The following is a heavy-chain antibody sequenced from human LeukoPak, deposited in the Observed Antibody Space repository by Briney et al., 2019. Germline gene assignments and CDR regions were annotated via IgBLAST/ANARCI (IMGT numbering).Heavy chain of an antibody. J-gene: IGHJ4*02. D-gene: IGHD3-22*01. CDR1: GFTFDDYG. CDR2: INWNGGST. V-gene: IGHV3-20*04. CDR3: ASSYDSSGYLFDY. Sequence: GGSLRLSCAASGFTFDDYGMSWVRQAPGKGLEWVSGINWNGGSTGYADSVKGRFTISRDNAKNSLYLQMSSLRAEDMALYYCASSYDSSGYLFDYWGQGTLVTVSS.